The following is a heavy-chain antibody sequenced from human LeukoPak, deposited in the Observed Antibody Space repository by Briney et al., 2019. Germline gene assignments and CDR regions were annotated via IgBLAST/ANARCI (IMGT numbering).Heavy chain of an antibody. D-gene: IGHD3-22*01. CDR1: GFTFSSHV. CDR2: ISGSGGNT. V-gene: IGHV3-23*01. Sequence: GGSLRLSCAASGFTFSSHVMSWVRQAPGKGLEWVSDISGSGGNTYYADSVKGRFTISRDNSKNTLYLQMNSLRAEDTALYYCAKSSYYDSSGYYESRPFDYWGQGTLVTVSS. CDR3: AKSSYYDSSGYYESRPFDY. J-gene: IGHJ4*02.